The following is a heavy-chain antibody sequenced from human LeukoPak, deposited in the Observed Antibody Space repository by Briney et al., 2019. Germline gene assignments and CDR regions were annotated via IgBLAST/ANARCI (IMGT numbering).Heavy chain of an antibody. CDR3: AREIGYDYLLDY. Sequence: SETLSLTCTVSGGSISSYYWSWLRQPQGKGLEWIGYIYYSGSTNYNPSLKSRVTISVDTSKNQFSLKLISVTAADTAVYYCAREIGYDYLLDYWGQGTLVTVSS. J-gene: IGHJ4*02. D-gene: IGHD5-12*01. V-gene: IGHV4-59*01. CDR2: IYYSGST. CDR1: GGSISSYY.